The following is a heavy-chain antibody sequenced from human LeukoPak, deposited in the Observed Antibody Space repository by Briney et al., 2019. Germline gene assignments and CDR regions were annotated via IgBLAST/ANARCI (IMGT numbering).Heavy chain of an antibody. CDR3: ARDYYGSGSYYGVKNYYYYMDV. J-gene: IGHJ6*03. D-gene: IGHD3-10*01. CDR2: ISSSGSTI. Sequence: QPGGSLRLSCAASGFTFSSYEMNWVRQAPGKGLEWVPYISSSGSTIYYADSVKGRFTISRDNAKNSLYLQMNSLRAEDTAVYYCARDYYGSGSYYGVKNYYYYMDVWGKGTTVTVSS. V-gene: IGHV3-48*03. CDR1: GFTFSSYE.